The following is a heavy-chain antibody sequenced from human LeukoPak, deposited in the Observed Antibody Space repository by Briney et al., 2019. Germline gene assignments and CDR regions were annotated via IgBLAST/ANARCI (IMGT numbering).Heavy chain of an antibody. CDR1: GFTFNNAW. Sequence: GGSLRLSCAASGFTFNNAWMSWVRQAPGKGLEWVGRIKTKPDGGTTDCAAPVKGRFTISRDDSKNTLYLQMNSLKTEDTAVYYCSTLYPCSSTYCYPKWGQGTLVTVSS. D-gene: IGHD2-2*01. V-gene: IGHV3-15*01. J-gene: IGHJ4*02. CDR2: IKTKPDGGTT. CDR3: STLYPCSSTYCYPK.